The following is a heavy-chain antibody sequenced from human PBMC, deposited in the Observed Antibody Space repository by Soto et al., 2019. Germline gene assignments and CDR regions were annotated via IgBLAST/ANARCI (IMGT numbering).Heavy chain of an antibody. CDR1: GFTFSSYG. D-gene: IGHD1-26*01. Sequence: VQLVESGGGVVQPGRSLRLSCAASGFTFSSYGMHWVRQAPGKGLEWVAVIWYDGSNKYYADSVKGRFTISRDNSKNTLYLQMNSLRAEDTAVYYCARDSVGAGLLDYWGQGTLVTVSS. CDR3: ARDSVGAGLLDY. CDR2: IWYDGSNK. V-gene: IGHV3-33*01. J-gene: IGHJ4*02.